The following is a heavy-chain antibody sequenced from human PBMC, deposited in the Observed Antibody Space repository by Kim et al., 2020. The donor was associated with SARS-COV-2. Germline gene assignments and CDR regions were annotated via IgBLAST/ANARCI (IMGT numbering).Heavy chain of an antibody. D-gene: IGHD1-26*01. CDR2: IYTGGRT. V-gene: IGHV3-53*01. Sequence: GGSLRLSCAPSGFTVRSYYMTWVRQAPGKGLEWVSVIYTGGRTYYADSVKGRFTLSRDNSKNTQYLQMNSLRVEDTAVYYCARAEVGWESGMDVWGQGTTVTVSS. CDR3: ARAEVGWESGMDV. CDR1: GFTVRSYY. J-gene: IGHJ6*02.